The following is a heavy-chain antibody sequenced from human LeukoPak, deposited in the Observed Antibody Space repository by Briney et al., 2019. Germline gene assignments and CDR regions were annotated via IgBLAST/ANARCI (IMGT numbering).Heavy chain of an antibody. CDR3: ARTRTESYYYYYMDV. CDR1: GYSFTSYW. J-gene: IGHJ6*03. D-gene: IGHD2-8*02. V-gene: IGHV5-51*01. Sequence: GESLKISCQGSGYSFTSYWIAWVRQMPGKGLEWMGIIYPDDSDTRYSPSFQGQVTISADKSISTAYLQWSSLKASDTAMYYCARTRTESYYYYYMDVWGKGTTVTVSS. CDR2: IYPDDSDT.